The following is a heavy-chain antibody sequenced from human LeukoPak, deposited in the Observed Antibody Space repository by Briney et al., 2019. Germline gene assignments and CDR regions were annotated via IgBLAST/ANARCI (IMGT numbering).Heavy chain of an antibody. CDR2: LIPIFGTA. V-gene: IGHV1-69*13. Sequence: SVKVSCKATGGTFSSYAMSWVRQAPGQGLEWMGGLIPIFGTANYAQRFRGRVTITADESTSTAYMELSSLRSEDTAVYCCARGLLVVPAAPGWFDPWGQGTLVTVSS. CDR1: GGTFSSYA. J-gene: IGHJ5*02. D-gene: IGHD2-2*01. CDR3: ARGLLVVPAAPGWFDP.